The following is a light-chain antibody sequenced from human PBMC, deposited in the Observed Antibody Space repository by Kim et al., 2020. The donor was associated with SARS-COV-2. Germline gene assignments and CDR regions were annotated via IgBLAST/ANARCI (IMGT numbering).Light chain of an antibody. CDR2: GAS. V-gene: IGKV3-20*01. CDR3: QQYGSSPWT. Sequence: SPGERATPSCRASQSVSSSYLAWYQQKPGQAPRLLIYGASNRATGIPDRFSGSGSGTDFTLTISRLEPEEFAVYYCQQYGSSPWTFGQGTKVDIK. CDR1: QSVSSSY. J-gene: IGKJ1*01.